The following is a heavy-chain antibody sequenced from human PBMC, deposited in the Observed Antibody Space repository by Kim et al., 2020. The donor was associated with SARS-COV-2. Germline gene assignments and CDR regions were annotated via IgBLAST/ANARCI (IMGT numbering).Heavy chain of an antibody. D-gene: IGHD3-22*01. Sequence: SETLSLTCAVYGGTFSGYYWTWIRQPPGKGLEWIGEINHSGSTNYNPPLKSRVTILVDTSNNQFYLKLSSVTAADTAVYYCARGNRPSSGYHSLDYWGQGTLVTVYS. V-gene: IGHV4-34*01. J-gene: IGHJ4*02. CDR2: INHSGST. CDR3: ARGNRPSSGYHSLDY. CDR1: GGTFSGYY.